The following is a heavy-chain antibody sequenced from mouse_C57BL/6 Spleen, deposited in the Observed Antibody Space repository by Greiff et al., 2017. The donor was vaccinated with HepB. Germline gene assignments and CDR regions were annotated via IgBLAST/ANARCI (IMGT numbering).Heavy chain of an antibody. CDR2: IYPSDSET. J-gene: IGHJ4*01. CDR1: GYTFTSYW. D-gene: IGHD2-3*01. CDR3: ARYDGYLYAMDY. V-gene: IGHV1-61*01. Sequence: QVQLKQPGAELVRPGSSVKLSCKASGYTFTSYWMDWVKQRPGQGLEWIGNIYPSDSETHYNQKFKDKATLTVDKSSSTAYMQLSSLTSEDSAVYYCARYDGYLYAMDYWGQGTSVTVSS.